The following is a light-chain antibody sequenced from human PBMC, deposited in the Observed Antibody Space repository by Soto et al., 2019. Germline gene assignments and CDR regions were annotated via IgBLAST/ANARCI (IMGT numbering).Light chain of an antibody. Sequence: QSVLTQPPSVSGAPGQRVTISCTGSSSNIGAGYDVHWYQQLPGTAPKLLIYANFNRPSGVPDRFSGSKSGTSASLAITGLQAEDEADYYCQSHDNSLSGYVFGPGTKVTV. CDR2: ANF. J-gene: IGLJ1*01. CDR1: SSNIGAGYD. V-gene: IGLV1-40*01. CDR3: QSHDNSLSGYV.